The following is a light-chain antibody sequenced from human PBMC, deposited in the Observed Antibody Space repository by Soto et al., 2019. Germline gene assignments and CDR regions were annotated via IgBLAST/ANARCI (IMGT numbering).Light chain of an antibody. CDR1: QSISSW. CDR3: QQYNSYRT. CDR2: DAS. J-gene: IGKJ1*01. V-gene: IGKV1-5*01. Sequence: QLTESRSTMPSSLEERVSITFRASQSISSWLAWYQQKPGKAPKLLIYDASSLESGVPSRFSGSGSGTEFTLTISSLQPDDFATYYCQQYNSYRTFGQGSKVDIK.